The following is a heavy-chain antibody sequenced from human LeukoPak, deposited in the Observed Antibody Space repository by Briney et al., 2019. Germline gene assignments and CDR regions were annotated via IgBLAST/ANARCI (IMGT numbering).Heavy chain of an antibody. V-gene: IGHV1-18*01. Sequence: GASVNVSCKTSGYTFSNFGINWVRQAPGQGLEWMGWISGNNDNPNYGQKFQGRFTVTTDSSTSTAYMELRNLTFDDTAVYYCARDGTSADDYWGQGTLVTVSS. CDR2: ISGNNDNP. CDR3: ARDGTSADDY. CDR1: GYTFSNFG. D-gene: IGHD1-26*01. J-gene: IGHJ4*02.